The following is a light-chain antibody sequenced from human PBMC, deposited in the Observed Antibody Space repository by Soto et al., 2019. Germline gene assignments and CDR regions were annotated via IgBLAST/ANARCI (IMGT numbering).Light chain of an antibody. CDR2: GAS. CDR1: QSVRSN. CDR3: QKYNNWPRT. V-gene: IGKV3-15*01. J-gene: IGKJ1*01. Sequence: EIVMTQSPATLSVSPGERATLSCRASQSVRSNLAWYQQKPGQAPRLLIYGASTRATGIPARFSGSGSGTEFTLTISSLQSEDFTVYYCQKYNNWPRTFGQGTKVDIK.